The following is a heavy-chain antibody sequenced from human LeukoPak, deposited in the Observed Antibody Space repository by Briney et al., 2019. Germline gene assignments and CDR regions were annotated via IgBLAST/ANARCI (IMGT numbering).Heavy chain of an antibody. CDR3: ARVFSTYYFDS. J-gene: IGHJ4*02. CDR1: GFTFSKNA. Sequence: GGSLRLSCTGSGFTFSKNAMRWVRQAPGKGLEWVAAIGATGSTTYYADSVKGRFTISRDNSKNTIYLQMDSLRAEDTAIYYCARVFSTYYFDSWGQGTLVTVSS. CDR2: IGATGSTT. D-gene: IGHD2/OR15-2a*01. V-gene: IGHV3-23*01.